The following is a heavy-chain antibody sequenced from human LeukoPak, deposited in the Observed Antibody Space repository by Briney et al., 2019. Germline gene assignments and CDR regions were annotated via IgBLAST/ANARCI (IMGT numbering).Heavy chain of an antibody. J-gene: IGHJ4*02. CDR1: GFTFSSYA. CDR2: ISGSGGST. CDR3: AKGYDFWSGYSLTYYFDY. V-gene: IGHV3-23*01. D-gene: IGHD3-3*01. Sequence: GGSLRLSCAASGFTFSSYAVSWVRQAPGKGLEWVSAISGSGGSTYYADSVKGRFTISRDNSKNTLYLQMNSLRAEDTAVYYCAKGYDFWSGYSLTYYFDYWGQGTLVTVSS.